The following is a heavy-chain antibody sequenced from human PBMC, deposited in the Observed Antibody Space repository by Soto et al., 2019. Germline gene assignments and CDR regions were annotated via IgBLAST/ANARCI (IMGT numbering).Heavy chain of an antibody. D-gene: IGHD1-1*01. CDR2: IYYSGRT. J-gene: IGHJ3*02. V-gene: IGHV4-30-4*01. Sequence: QVQLQESGPGLVKPSQTLSLTCTVSGDSIFGGDYYWSWIRQPPGKGLQWVGSIYYSGRTYYNPSLESRVAISVDTSQNRFSLRLSSVTAADTAVYFCARDVDSTVLKPNDAFGIWGQGTMVTVSS. CDR1: GDSIFGGDYY. CDR3: ARDVDSTVLKPNDAFGI.